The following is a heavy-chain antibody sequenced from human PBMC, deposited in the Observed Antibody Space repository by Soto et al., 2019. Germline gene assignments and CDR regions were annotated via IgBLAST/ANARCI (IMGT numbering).Heavy chain of an antibody. V-gene: IGHV3-33*01. CDR3: ARGYVRYSDY. CDR1: GFTFDSYA. CDR2: IWYDGSNK. J-gene: IGHJ4*02. Sequence: QVQLVESGGGVVHPGRSLRLSCEASGFTFDSYAMHWVRQAPGKGLEWVAHIWYDGSNKYYADSVKGRFTISRDNSKNTLYLQMNSLRAEDSAVYYCARGYVRYSDYWGQGILVTVSS. D-gene: IGHD2-21*01.